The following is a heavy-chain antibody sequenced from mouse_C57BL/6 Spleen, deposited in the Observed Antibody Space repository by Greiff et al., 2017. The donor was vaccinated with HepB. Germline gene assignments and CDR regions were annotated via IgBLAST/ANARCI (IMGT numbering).Heavy chain of an antibody. Sequence: QVQLQQSGPELVKPGASVKISCKASGYAFSSSWMNWVKQRPGKGLEWIGRIYPGDGDTNYNGKFKGKATLTADKSSSTAYMQLSSLTSEDSAVYFCARSPLYDYFFDYWGQGTTLTVSS. V-gene: IGHV1-82*01. D-gene: IGHD2-4*01. CDR2: IYPGDGDT. J-gene: IGHJ2*01. CDR3: ARSPLYDYFFDY. CDR1: GYAFSSSW.